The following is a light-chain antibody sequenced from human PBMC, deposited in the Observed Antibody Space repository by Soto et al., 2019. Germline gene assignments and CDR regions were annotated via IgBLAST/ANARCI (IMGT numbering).Light chain of an antibody. CDR1: QSVSSN. V-gene: IGKV3-15*01. J-gene: IGKJ2*01. CDR3: QQYNNWQYT. CDR2: GAS. Sequence: EIMMTQSPATMSVSPGERSTLSCRASQSVSSNLAWYQQNPGQAPRLLIYGASTRATGIPARFSGSGSGTEFTLTISSLQSEDFAVYYCQQYNNWQYTFGQGTKLESK.